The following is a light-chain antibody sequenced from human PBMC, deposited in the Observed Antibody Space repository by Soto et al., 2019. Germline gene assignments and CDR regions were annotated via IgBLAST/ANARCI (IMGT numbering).Light chain of an antibody. CDR1: SSDVGDFDC. CDR2: EVS. V-gene: IGLV2-14*01. CDR3: SSYTRSSTLV. Sequence: QSALTQPASVSGSPGQSSTISCTGTSSDVGDFDCVSWYQQHPGKAPKLMIYEVSDRPSGVSNRFSGSKSGDTASLTISGLQAEDEADYYCSSYTRSSTLVFVGGTQLTVL. J-gene: IGLJ2*01.